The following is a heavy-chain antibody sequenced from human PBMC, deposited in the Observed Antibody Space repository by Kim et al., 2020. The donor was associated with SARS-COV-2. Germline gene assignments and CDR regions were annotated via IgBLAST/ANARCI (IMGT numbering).Heavy chain of an antibody. CDR3: ARDDPNYYDSSGYYLGYYYYGMDV. D-gene: IGHD3-22*01. J-gene: IGHJ6*02. CDR2: ISAYNGNT. V-gene: IGHV1-18*01. CDR1: GYTFTSYG. Sequence: ASVKVSCKASGYTFTSYGISWVRQAPGQGLEWMGWISAYNGNTNYAQKLQGRVTMTTDTSTSTAYMELRSLRSDDTAVYYCARDDPNYYDSSGYYLGYYYYGMDVWGQGTTVTVSS.